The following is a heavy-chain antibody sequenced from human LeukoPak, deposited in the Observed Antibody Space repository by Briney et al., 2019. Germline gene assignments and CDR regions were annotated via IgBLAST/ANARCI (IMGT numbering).Heavy chain of an antibody. CDR3: AREDASLDAFDI. V-gene: IGHV1-8*01. CDR2: MNPNSGNT. D-gene: IGHD2-15*01. J-gene: IGHJ3*02. CDR1: GYTFTSYD. Sequence: ASVKVSCKASGYTFTSYDINWVRQATGQGLEWMGWMNPNSGNTGYAQKFQGRVTMTRNTSISTAYMELSSLRSEDTAVYYRAREDASLDAFDIWGQGTMVTVSS.